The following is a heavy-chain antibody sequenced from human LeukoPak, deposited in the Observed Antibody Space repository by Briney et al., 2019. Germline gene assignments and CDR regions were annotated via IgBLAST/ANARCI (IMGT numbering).Heavy chain of an antibody. CDR2: ISAYNGNT. J-gene: IGHJ6*03. D-gene: IGHD5-18*01. Sequence: GASVKVSCKASGYTFTSYGISWVRQAPGQGLEWMGWISAYNGNTNYAQKLQGRVTMTTDTSTSTAYMELRSLRSDDTAVYYCAGIQGINRVLYYYMDVWGKGTTVTVSS. CDR3: AGIQGINRVLYYYMDV. V-gene: IGHV1-18*01. CDR1: GYTFTSYG.